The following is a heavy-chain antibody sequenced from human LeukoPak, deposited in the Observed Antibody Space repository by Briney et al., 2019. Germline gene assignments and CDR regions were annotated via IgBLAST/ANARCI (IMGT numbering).Heavy chain of an antibody. CDR1: GFTFSSYS. V-gene: IGHV3-21*04. J-gene: IGHJ4*02. CDR2: ISSSSSYI. Sequence: GGSLRLSCAASGFTFSSYSMNWVRQAPGKGLEWVSSISSSSSYIYYADSVKGRFTISRDNSKNTLYLQMNSLRAEDTAVYYCASPSSYGGYRYYFDYWGQGTLVTVSS. CDR3: ASPSSYGGYRYYFDY. D-gene: IGHD5-12*01.